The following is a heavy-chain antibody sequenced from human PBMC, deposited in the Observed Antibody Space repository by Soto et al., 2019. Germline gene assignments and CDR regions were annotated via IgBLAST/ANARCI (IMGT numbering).Heavy chain of an antibody. Sequence: QVQLVESGGGVVQPGRSLRLSCAASGFTFSNYAMHWVRQAPGRGLEWVAVISYDGSNNYYADSVKGRFTISRDNSKNPLYLQMNSLRAEDTAVYSCARDSIPAAGTNWADNRFDPWGKGTLVTVSS. CDR1: GFTFSNYA. J-gene: IGHJ5*02. CDR2: ISYDGSNN. V-gene: IGHV3-30-3*01. CDR3: ARDSIPAAGTNWADNRFDP. D-gene: IGHD6-13*01.